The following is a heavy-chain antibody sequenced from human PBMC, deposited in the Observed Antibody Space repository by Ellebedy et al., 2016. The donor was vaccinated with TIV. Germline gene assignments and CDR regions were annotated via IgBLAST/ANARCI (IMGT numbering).Heavy chain of an antibody. J-gene: IGHJ4*02. CDR2: INPSGGST. CDR1: GYTFTSYY. D-gene: IGHD3-9*01. V-gene: IGHV1-46*01. CDR3: AREGYDILTGYYSAPKKYYFDY. Sequence: ASVEVSCXASGYTFTSYYMHWVRQAPGQGLEWMGIINPSGGSTSYAQKFQGRVTMTRDTSTSTVYMELSSLRSEDTAVYYCAREGYDILTGYYSAPKKYYFDYWGQGTLVTVSS.